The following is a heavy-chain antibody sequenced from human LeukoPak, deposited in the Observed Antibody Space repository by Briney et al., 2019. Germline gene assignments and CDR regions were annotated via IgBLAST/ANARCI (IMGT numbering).Heavy chain of an antibody. CDR1: GGSFSGHY. Sequence: SETLSLTCAVYGGSFSGHYWSWIRQPPGKGLEWIGEINHSGSTNYNPSLKSRVTISVDTSKNQFSLKLSSVTAADTAVYYCARRDYYGSGSYFPKAFDIWGQGTMVTVSS. J-gene: IGHJ3*02. V-gene: IGHV4-34*01. D-gene: IGHD3-10*01. CDR2: INHSGST. CDR3: ARRDYYGSGSYFPKAFDI.